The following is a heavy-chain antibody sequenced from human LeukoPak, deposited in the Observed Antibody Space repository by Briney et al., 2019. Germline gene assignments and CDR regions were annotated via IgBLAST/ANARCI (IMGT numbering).Heavy chain of an antibody. Sequence: GESLKISCKGSGYRFTSYWIGWVRQVPGKGLEWMGIIYPGDSDTIYSPSFQGQVTISADKSTSTANLQWSSLKASDTAMYYCARHSAIAATGDAFDIWGQGTMVTVSS. CDR1: GYRFTSYW. CDR2: IYPGDSDT. D-gene: IGHD6-13*01. J-gene: IGHJ3*02. V-gene: IGHV5-51*01. CDR3: ARHSAIAATGDAFDI.